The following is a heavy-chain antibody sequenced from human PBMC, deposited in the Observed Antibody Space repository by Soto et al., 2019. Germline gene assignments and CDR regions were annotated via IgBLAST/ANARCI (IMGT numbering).Heavy chain of an antibody. Sequence: SETLSLTCAVYGGSFSYYYWSWIRQSPGKGLEWIGEISPSGTTKYNPSLKSRVIISMHTSTNQFSLYLSSVTAADTAVYYCTRGRLYYDSGTYANWGQGTLVTVSS. D-gene: IGHD3-10*01. V-gene: IGHV4-34*01. CDR1: GGSFSYYY. CDR2: ISPSGTT. CDR3: TRGRLYYDSGTYAN. J-gene: IGHJ4*02.